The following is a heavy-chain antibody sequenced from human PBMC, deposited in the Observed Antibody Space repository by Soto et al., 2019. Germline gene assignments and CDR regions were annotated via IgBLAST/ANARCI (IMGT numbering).Heavy chain of an antibody. Sequence: GGSLRLSCAASGFTFSNAWMNWVRQAPGKGLEWVGRIKSKTDGGTTDYAAPVKGRFTISRDDSKNTLYLQMNSLKTEDTAVDYCTTAGTMVGEVIISRRGGFLDYWGKGTMVTVSS. V-gene: IGHV3-15*07. CDR3: TTAGTMVGEVIISRRGGFLDY. J-gene: IGHJ4*02. CDR2: IKSKTDGGTT. D-gene: IGHD3-10*01. CDR1: GFTFSNAW.